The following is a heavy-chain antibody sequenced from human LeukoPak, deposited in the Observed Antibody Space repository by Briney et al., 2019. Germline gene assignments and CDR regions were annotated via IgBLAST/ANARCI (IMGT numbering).Heavy chain of an antibody. Sequence: AGRSLRLSCAASGFTFSGFAMYWVHQASGKGLEWVGRIRSKANNYATSYAASGKGRFTISRDDSKNTANLQMNSLKTEDTAVYFCARREQWLGYWYFDLWGRGTLVTVSS. V-gene: IGHV3-73*01. J-gene: IGHJ2*01. CDR3: ARREQWLGYWYFDL. CDR1: GFTFSGFA. D-gene: IGHD6-19*01. CDR2: IRSKANNYAT.